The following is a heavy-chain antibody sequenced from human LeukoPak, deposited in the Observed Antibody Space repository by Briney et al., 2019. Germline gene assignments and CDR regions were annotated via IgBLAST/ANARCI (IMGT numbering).Heavy chain of an antibody. CDR3: ARDRPLWFGVPPRHDRKNYNWFDP. CDR1: GYTFTSYG. Sequence: EASVKVSCKASGYTFTSYGISWVRQAPGQGLEWMGWISAYNGNTNYAQKLQGRVTMTTDTSTSTAYMELRSLRSDDTAVYYCARDRPLWFGVPPRHDRKNYNWFDPWGQGTLVTVSS. J-gene: IGHJ5*02. V-gene: IGHV1-18*01. CDR2: ISAYNGNT. D-gene: IGHD3-10*01.